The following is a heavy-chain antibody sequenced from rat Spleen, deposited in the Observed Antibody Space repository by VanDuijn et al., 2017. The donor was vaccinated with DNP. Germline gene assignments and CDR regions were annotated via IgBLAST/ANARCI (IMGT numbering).Heavy chain of an antibody. Sequence: EVQLQESGPGLVKPSQSLSLTCSVTGYSITSSYRWNWIRKFPGNKLEWMGYINSAGSTNYNPSLNSRISITRNTSNNQFFLQVNSVTTEDTATYYCASCRNSDFDYWGQGVMVTVSS. CDR2: INSAGST. J-gene: IGHJ2*01. D-gene: IGHD1-10*01. CDR3: ASCRNSDFDY. CDR1: GYSITSSYR. V-gene: IGHV3-3*01.